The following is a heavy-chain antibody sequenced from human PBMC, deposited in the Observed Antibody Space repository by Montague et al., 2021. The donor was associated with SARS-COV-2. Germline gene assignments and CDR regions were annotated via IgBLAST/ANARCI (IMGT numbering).Heavy chain of an antibody. CDR1: GGSMRSHY. V-gene: IGHV4-59*11. Sequence: SETLSLTCTISGGSMRSHYWTWIRQLPGKELEWIGSIYDSGGARYNPSLKSRVSISVDASKNQFSLRVTSVTAADTAVYFCTRGGTGNYEILDYWGQGILVTVSS. CDR2: IYDSGGA. J-gene: IGHJ4*02. D-gene: IGHD3-3*01. CDR3: TRGGTGNYEILDY.